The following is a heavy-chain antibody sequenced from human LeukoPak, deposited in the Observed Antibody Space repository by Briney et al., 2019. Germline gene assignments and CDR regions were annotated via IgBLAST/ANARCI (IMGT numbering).Heavy chain of an antibody. D-gene: IGHD3-9*01. CDR2: ISAYNGNT. Sequence: ASVKVSCTASGYTFTSYGISWVRQAPGQGLEWMGWISAYNGNTNYAQKFQGRVTITADESTSTAYMELSSLRSEDTAVYYCASWRYDILTGYYSENFDYWGQGTLVTVSS. CDR1: GYTFTSYG. V-gene: IGHV1-18*01. J-gene: IGHJ4*02. CDR3: ASWRYDILTGYYSENFDY.